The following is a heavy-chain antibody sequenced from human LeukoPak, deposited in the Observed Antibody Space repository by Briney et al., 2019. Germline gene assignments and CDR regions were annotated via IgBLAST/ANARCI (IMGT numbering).Heavy chain of an antibody. D-gene: IGHD3-22*01. CDR2: INHSGST. V-gene: IGHV4-34*01. Sequence: NPSETLSLTCAVYGGSFSGYYWSWIRQPPGKGLEWIGEINHSGSTNYNPSLKSRVTISVDTSKNQFSLKLSSVTAADTAVYYCARIPPYYYDSSGSIRGNYYFDYWGQGTLVTVSS. CDR3: ARIPPYYYDSSGSIRGNYYFDY. CDR1: GGSFSGYY. J-gene: IGHJ4*02.